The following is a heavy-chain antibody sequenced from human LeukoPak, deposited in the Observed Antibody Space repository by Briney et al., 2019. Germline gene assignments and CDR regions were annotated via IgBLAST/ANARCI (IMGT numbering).Heavy chain of an antibody. Sequence: QPGGSLRLSCAASGFIVSSNYMSWVRQAPGKGLEWVSYISASSSATYYAESVKGRFTISRDNGQNSLYLQMNSLRAGDTAVYYCTRGVGRRGGTFDYWGQGTLVTVSS. V-gene: IGHV3-48*01. CDR3: TRGVGRRGGTFDY. CDR1: GFIVSSNY. J-gene: IGHJ4*02. D-gene: IGHD3-10*01. CDR2: ISASSSAT.